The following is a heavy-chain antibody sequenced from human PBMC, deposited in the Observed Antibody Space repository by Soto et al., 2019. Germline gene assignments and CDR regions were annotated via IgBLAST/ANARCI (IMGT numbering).Heavy chain of an antibody. CDR3: AQVPYYDFWSGYYLPEFYYYYGMDV. V-gene: IGHV1-69*06. D-gene: IGHD3-3*01. J-gene: IGHJ6*02. CDR2: IIPIFGTA. Sequence: SVKVSCKASGGTFSSYAISWVRQAPGQGLEWMGGIIPIFGTANYAQKFQGRVTITADKSTSTAYMELSSLRSEDTAVYYCAQVPYYDFWSGYYLPEFYYYYGMDVWGQGTTVTVSS. CDR1: GGTFSSYA.